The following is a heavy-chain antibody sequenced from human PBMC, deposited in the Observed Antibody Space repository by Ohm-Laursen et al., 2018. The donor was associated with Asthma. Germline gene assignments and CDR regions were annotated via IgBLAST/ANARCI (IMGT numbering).Heavy chain of an antibody. CDR3: AKVPSTYYDFWSGHYTAAY. CDR2: ISYSGNT. Sequence: GTLSLTCTVSGGSISTYYWSWIRQPPGKGLEWIGYISYSGNTNYNPSLKSRVTISVDTSKNQFSLNLSSVTAADTAVYYCAKVPSTYYDFWSGHYTAAYWGQGTLVTVSS. D-gene: IGHD3-3*01. CDR1: GGSISTYY. V-gene: IGHV4-59*01. J-gene: IGHJ4*02.